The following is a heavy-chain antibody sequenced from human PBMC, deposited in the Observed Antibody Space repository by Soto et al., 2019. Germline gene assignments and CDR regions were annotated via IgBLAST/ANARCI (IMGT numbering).Heavy chain of an antibody. Sequence: GGSLRLSCAASGFTFSSYGMHWVRQAPGKGLEWAAVIWYDGSNKYYADSVKGRFTISRDNSKNTLYLQMNSLRAEDTAVYYCARDLEATIMDYWGQGTLVTVSS. CDR3: ARDLEATIMDY. D-gene: IGHD5-12*01. CDR2: IWYDGSNK. V-gene: IGHV3-33*01. J-gene: IGHJ4*02. CDR1: GFTFSSYG.